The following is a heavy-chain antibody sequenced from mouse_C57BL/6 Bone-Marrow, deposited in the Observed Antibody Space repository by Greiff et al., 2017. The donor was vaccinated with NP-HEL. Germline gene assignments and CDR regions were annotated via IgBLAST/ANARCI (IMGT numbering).Heavy chain of an antibody. J-gene: IGHJ4*01. CDR3: ARKGYYGSSKAMDY. CDR1: TFTSYG. D-gene: IGHD1-1*01. CDR2: IYPRSGNT. V-gene: IGHV1-81*01. Sequence: VQLQESGAELARPGASVKLSYTFTSYGISWVKQRTGQGLEWIGEIYPRSGNTYYNEKFKGKATLTADKSSSTAYMELRSLTSEDSAVYFCARKGYYGSSKAMDYWGQGTSVTVSS.